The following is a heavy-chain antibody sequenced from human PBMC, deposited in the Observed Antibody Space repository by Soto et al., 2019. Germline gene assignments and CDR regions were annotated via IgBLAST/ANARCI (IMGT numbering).Heavy chain of an antibody. CDR3: TTITRFWGYEYIWGSYRTVAQVY. CDR2: IKSKTDGGTT. D-gene: IGHD3-16*02. V-gene: IGHV3-15*01. Sequence: GGSLRLSCAASGFTFSNAWMSWVRQAPGKGLEWVGRIKSKTDGGTTNYAAPVKGRFTISRDDSKNTLYLQMNSLKTEDTAVYYCTTITRFWGYEYIWGSYRTVAQVYWGQGTLVTVSS. J-gene: IGHJ4*02. CDR1: GFTFSNAW.